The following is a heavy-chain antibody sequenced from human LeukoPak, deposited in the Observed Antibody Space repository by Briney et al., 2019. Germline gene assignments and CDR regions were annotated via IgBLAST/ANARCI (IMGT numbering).Heavy chain of an antibody. Sequence: GGSLRLSCAASGFTLSSYAMSWVRQAPGKGLEWVSATSGSGGSTYYADSVKGRFTLSRDNSKNTLYLQMNSLRAEDTAVYYCGKDRFNSYGYDYWGQGTLVTVSP. CDR3: GKDRFNSYGYDY. J-gene: IGHJ4*02. D-gene: IGHD5-18*01. CDR2: TSGSGGST. CDR1: GFTLSSYA. V-gene: IGHV3-23*01.